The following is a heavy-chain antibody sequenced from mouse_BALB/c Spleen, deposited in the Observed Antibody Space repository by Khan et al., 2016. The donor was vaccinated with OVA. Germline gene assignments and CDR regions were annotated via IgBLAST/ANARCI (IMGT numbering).Heavy chain of an antibody. CDR1: GYTFTTYW. CDR3: ARDYYGSTSFAY. V-gene: IGHV1-7*01. Sequence: VQLQESGAELAKPGASVKKSCKASGYTFTTYWMHWVKQRPGQGLEWIGYINPSTGYIEYNQKFKDRATLTADKSSTTAYMRLSSLTSEDSAVYYCARDYYGSTSFAYWGQGTLVTVSA. J-gene: IGHJ3*01. CDR2: INPSTGYI. D-gene: IGHD1-1*01.